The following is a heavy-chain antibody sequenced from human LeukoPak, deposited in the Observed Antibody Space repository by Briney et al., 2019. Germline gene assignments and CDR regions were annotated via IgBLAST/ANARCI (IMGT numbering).Heavy chain of an antibody. CDR3: ARHTGEWELHLGFDY. V-gene: IGHV4-39*01. Sequence: PETLSLTCTFSGGSISSSRYYWGWIRQPPGKGLEWIASIHYSGKTYYKPSLKSRVTISVDTSKKQFSLKMSSVIAADTAFYYCARHTGEWELHLGFDYWGQGTLVTVSS. D-gene: IGHD1-26*01. J-gene: IGHJ4*02. CDR1: GGSISSSRYY. CDR2: IHYSGKT.